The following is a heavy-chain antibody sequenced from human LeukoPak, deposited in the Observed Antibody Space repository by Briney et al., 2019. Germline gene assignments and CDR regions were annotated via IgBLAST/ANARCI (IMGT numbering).Heavy chain of an antibody. CDR3: ARKTTGTMSPYFDY. V-gene: IGHV4-59*01. J-gene: IGHJ4*02. CDR2: IYYSGTT. D-gene: IGHD1-1*01. Sequence: SETLSLTCTVSGVSISGSYWSWIRQLPGKELEWIGYIYYSGTTNYNPSLKSRVTISVDTSRNQFSLKLSSVTAADTAVYYCARKTTGTMSPYFDYWGQGTLVTVPS. CDR1: GVSISGSY.